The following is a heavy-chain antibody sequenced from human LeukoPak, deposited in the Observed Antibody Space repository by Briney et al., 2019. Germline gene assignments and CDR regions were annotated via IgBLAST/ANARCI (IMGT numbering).Heavy chain of an antibody. CDR1: GGTFSSCA. V-gene: IGHV1-69*04. CDR2: IIPIFGIA. D-gene: IGHD3-3*01. Sequence: SVKVSCKASGGTFSSCAISWVRQAPGQGLEWMGRIIPIFGIANYAQKFQGRVTITADKSTSTAYMELSSLRSEDTAVYYCARDSHYYFWSGYYSYYYGMDVWGQGTTVTVSS. CDR3: ARDSHYYFWSGYYSYYYGMDV. J-gene: IGHJ6*02.